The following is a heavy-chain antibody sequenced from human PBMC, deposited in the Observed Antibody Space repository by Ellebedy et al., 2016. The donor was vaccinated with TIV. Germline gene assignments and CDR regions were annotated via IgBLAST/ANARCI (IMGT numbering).Heavy chain of an antibody. J-gene: IGHJ4*02. Sequence: GGSLRLSCAASGFTFSSYAMHWVRQAPGKGLEWVAVISYDGSNKYYADSVKGRFTISRDNSKNTLYLQMNSLRAEDTAVYYCARDLGEGDDLIDYWGQGTLVTVSS. V-gene: IGHV3-30-3*01. CDR2: ISYDGSNK. CDR1: GFTFSSYA. D-gene: IGHD3-16*01. CDR3: ARDLGEGDDLIDY.